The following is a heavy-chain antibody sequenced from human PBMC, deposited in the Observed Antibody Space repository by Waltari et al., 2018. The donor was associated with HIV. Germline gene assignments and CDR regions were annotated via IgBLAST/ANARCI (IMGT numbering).Heavy chain of an antibody. Sequence: QAQLAQSGAEVKKPVAAVKVSRNASGYTFTSHGHYVHWVRQAPGQGLEWMGWVNPNSGGTVYAQNFQGRVTMTRDTSISTAYMELSRLRSDDTAIYYCAVPWGMTEPTDYWGQGTLVTVSS. V-gene: IGHV1-2*02. CDR1: GYTFTSHGHY. J-gene: IGHJ4*02. D-gene: IGHD3-16*01. CDR2: VNPNSGGT. CDR3: AVPWGMTEPTDY.